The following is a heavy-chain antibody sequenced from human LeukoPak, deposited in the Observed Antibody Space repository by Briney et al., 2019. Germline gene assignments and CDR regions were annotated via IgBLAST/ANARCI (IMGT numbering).Heavy chain of an antibody. J-gene: IGHJ6*03. D-gene: IGHD2-21*02. CDR2: IKTDGSQI. CDR1: GFTFSSYW. CDR3: AKVGVVVTANVYYYYMDV. V-gene: IGHV3-7*01. Sequence: GGSLRLSCVASGFTFSSYWMTWVRQAPGKGLEWVANIKTDGSQIYYVDSVKGRFTISRDNAKNSLYLQMNSLRAEDTAVYYCAKVGVVVTANVYYYYMDVWGEGTTVTVSS.